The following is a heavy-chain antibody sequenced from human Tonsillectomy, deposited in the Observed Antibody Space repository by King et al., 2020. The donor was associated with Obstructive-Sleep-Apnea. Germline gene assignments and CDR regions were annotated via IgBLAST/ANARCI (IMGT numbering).Heavy chain of an antibody. D-gene: IGHD3-16*01. Sequence: VQLVESGGGLVQPGRSLRLSCAASGFTFDDYAIHWVRQAPGKGLDWVSGSIWNSGSIGYAVSVKGRFTISRDNPKNYLYLQMNSLRAEDTALYYCAKASQGPYLGPYYYGMDVWGQGTTVTVSS. CDR1: GFTFDDYA. CDR3: AKASQGPYLGPYYYGMDV. V-gene: IGHV3-9*01. CDR2: SIWNSGSI. J-gene: IGHJ6*02.